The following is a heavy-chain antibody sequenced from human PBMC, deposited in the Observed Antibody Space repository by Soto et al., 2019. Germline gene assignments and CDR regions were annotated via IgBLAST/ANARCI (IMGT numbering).Heavy chain of an antibody. CDR3: ARPSSGWENCFDP. Sequence: ASVKVSCKASGGTFSSYAISWVRQAPGQGLEWMGGIIPIFGTANYAQKFQGRVTITADESTSTAYMELSSLRSEDTAVYYCARPSSGWENCFDPWGQGTLVTAPQ. J-gene: IGHJ5*02. CDR1: GGTFSSYA. CDR2: IIPIFGTA. V-gene: IGHV1-69*13. D-gene: IGHD6-19*01.